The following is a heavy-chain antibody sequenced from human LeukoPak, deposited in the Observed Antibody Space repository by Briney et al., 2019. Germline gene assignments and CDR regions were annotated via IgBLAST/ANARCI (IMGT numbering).Heavy chain of an antibody. CDR3: ARDKAPDSSSWYDLGYAFDI. D-gene: IGHD6-13*01. CDR1: GGSISSYY. CDR2: IYYSGST. Sequence: SETLSLTCTVSGGSISSYYWSWIRQPPGKGLEWIGYIYYSGSTNYNPSLKSRVTISVDTSKNQFSLKLSSVTAADTAVYYCARDKAPDSSSWYDLGYAFDIWGQGTMVTVSS. J-gene: IGHJ3*02. V-gene: IGHV4-59*01.